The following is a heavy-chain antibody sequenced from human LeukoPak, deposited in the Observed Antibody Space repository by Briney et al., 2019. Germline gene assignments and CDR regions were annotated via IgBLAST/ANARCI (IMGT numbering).Heavy chain of an antibody. V-gene: IGHV3-66*01. CDR3: AATTAVGSYQP. D-gene: IGHD1-26*01. Sequence: GGSLRLSCAASGFTVSSSYMSWVRQTPGKGLEWVAVFYVGGNTYYADSVKGRFIISRDNIKNTLYLQMNSLRSEDTAVYYCAATTAVGSYQPWGQGTLVTVSS. CDR2: FYVGGNT. J-gene: IGHJ4*02. CDR1: GFTVSSSY.